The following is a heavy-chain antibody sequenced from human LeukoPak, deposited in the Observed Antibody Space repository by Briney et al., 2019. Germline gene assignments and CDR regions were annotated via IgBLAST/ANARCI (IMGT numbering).Heavy chain of an antibody. D-gene: IGHD2-21*02. CDR2: IKQDGSEK. CDR3: ARDLSFCGGDCPYDAFDI. J-gene: IGHJ3*02. CDR1: GFTFSSYW. Sequence: GGSLRFSCAASGFTFSSYWMSWVRQAPGKGLEWVANIKQDGSEKYYVDSVKGRFTISRDNAKNSLYLQMNSLRAEDTAVYYCARDLSFCGGDCPYDAFDIWGQGTMVTVSS. V-gene: IGHV3-7*01.